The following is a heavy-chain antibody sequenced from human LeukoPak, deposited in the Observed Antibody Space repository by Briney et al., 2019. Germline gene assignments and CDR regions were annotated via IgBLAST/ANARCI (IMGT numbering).Heavy chain of an antibody. CDR2: IYSGGST. CDR3: ARGGCSSTSCYPFGY. D-gene: IGHD2-2*01. J-gene: IGHJ4*02. Sequence: GGSLRLSCAASGFTVSSNHMTWVRQAPGKGLEWVSVIYSGGSTYYADSVKGRFTISRDNSKNTLYLQMNSLRAEDTAVYYCARGGCSSTSCYPFGYWGQGTLVTVSS. V-gene: IGHV3-53*01. CDR1: GFTVSSNH.